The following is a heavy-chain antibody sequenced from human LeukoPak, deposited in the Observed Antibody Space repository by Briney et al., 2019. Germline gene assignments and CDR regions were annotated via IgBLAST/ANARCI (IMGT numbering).Heavy chain of an antibody. J-gene: IGHJ1*01. V-gene: IGHV3-30*02. CDR2: LRYDGSNK. D-gene: IGHD3-10*01. Sequence: GSLILPCSWSRFHFRSYGMHSVRPAPGKGLEWVAFLRYDGSNKYYADSVKGRFTISRDNSKNTLYLQMNSLRAEDTAVYYCAKDSGSGSYYIPEYFQHWGQGTLVTVSS. CDR3: AKDSGSGSYYIPEYFQH. CDR1: RFHFRSYG.